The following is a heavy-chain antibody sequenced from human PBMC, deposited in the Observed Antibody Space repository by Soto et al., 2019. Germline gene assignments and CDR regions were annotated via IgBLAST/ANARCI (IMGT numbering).Heavy chain of an antibody. V-gene: IGHV4-39*01. CDR3: VSQRTTVLTQAYFDY. Sequence: GTQSLSSPVSGCSVANSSSYWGWIRQSPGKGLEWIGSVYYRGRSYSKSSVKSRVTISVDTSKNQFSLNFNSVTASDTALYYCVSQRTTVLTQAYFDYWGPGALVTGSS. D-gene: IGHD4-17*01. CDR2: VYYRGRS. CDR1: GCSVANSSSY. J-gene: IGHJ4*02.